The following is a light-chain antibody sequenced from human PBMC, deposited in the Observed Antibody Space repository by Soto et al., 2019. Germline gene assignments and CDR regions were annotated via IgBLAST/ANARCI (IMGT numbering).Light chain of an antibody. CDR3: GTWDSSLSGGV. CDR1: SSNY. V-gene: IGLV1-51*01. J-gene: IGLJ3*02. CDR2: DNN. Sequence: QSVLTQPPSVSAAPGQKVTISCSGISSNYVSWYQHVPGAAPKLLIYDNNKRPSGIPDRFSGSKSGTSATLGITGLQTGDEADYYCGTWDSSLSGGVFGGGTQLTVL.